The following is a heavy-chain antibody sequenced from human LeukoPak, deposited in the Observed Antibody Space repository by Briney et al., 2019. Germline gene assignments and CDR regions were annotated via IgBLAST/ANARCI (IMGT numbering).Heavy chain of an antibody. CDR2: IVVGSGNT. V-gene: IGHV1-58*02. D-gene: IGHD3-10*01. Sequence: GTSVTVSCTASGFTFTISTIQWVRQARGQRLEWIGWIVVGSGNTNYAQKFQERVIITRDMSTTTVYMELSSLRSEDTAVYYCAGTPWFGELTLDYWGQGTLVTVSS. CDR3: AGTPWFGELTLDY. J-gene: IGHJ4*02. CDR1: GFTFTIST.